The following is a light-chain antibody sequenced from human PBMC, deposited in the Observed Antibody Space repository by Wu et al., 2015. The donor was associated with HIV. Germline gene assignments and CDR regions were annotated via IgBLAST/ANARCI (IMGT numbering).Light chain of an antibody. CDR1: QSVSSD. V-gene: IGKV3-15*01. CDR2: DAS. J-gene: IGKJ2*03. Sequence: EIVMTQSPATLSVSPGERATLSCRASQSVSSDLAWYQQKPGQAPRLLIYDASTRATGIPARFSGSGSGTEFTLTISSLQSEDFAVYYCQQYNNWPPLYSFGQGTKLEI. CDR3: QQYNNWPPLYS.